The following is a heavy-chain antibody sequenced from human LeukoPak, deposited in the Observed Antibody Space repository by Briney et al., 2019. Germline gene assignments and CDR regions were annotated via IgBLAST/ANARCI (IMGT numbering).Heavy chain of an antibody. J-gene: IGHJ3*02. V-gene: IGHV4-59*01. CDR1: GGSISSYY. Sequence: SETLSLTCTVSGGSISSYYWSWIRQPPGKGLEWIGYIYYSGSTNYNPSLKSRVTISVDTSKNQFSLKLSSVTAADTAVYYCARDGGDDAFDIWGQGTMVTISS. CDR3: ARDGGDDAFDI. CDR2: IYYSGST. D-gene: IGHD2-21*01.